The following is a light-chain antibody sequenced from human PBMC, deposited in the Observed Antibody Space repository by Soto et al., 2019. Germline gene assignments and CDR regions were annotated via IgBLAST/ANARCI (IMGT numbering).Light chain of an antibody. V-gene: IGKV3-20*01. CDR2: GAS. Sequence: EIVFTQAPDTLSLSPGERATLSCRASKSFSRSYLAWYQQKPGQAPRLLIYGASSRATGIPDRFSGSGSGTDFTLTISRLEPEDSATYYCQQLHSYPVTFGHGTRLEIK. CDR1: KSFSRSY. CDR3: QQLHSYPVT. J-gene: IGKJ5*01.